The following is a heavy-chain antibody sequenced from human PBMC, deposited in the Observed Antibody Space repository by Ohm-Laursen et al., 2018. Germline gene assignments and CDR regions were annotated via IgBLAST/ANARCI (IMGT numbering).Heavy chain of an antibody. CDR2: ISETGSHI. Sequence: SLRLSCSASGFTLSSYDMNWVRQAPGKGLEWISYISETGSHIYDADSMRGRFTISRDNSKNTLYLQMNSLRAEDTAVYYCARDPGSYYYYGMDVWGQGTTVTVSS. D-gene: IGHD1-14*01. V-gene: IGHV3-21*01. J-gene: IGHJ6*02. CDR3: ARDPGSYYYYGMDV. CDR1: GFTLSSYD.